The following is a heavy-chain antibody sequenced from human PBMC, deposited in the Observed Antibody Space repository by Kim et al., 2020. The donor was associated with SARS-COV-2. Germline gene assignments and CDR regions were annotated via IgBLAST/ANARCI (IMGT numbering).Heavy chain of an antibody. V-gene: IGHV1-18*01. D-gene: IGHD3-9*01. CDR3: ARTYDILTTYYAFDV. J-gene: IGHJ3*01. CDR2: ISPYTRNT. Sequence: ASVKVSCKTSGYTFSKYGITWLRQAPGQGLEWMGWISPYTRNTEYSQNLQGRVTMTTDSSTTTAHLDRRSLRSDDTAVYFCARTYDILTTYYAFDVWGQGTLVTVSS. CDR1: GYTFSKYG.